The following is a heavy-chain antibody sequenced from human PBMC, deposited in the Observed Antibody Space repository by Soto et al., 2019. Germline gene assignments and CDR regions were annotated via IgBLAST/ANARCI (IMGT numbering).Heavy chain of an antibody. Sequence: SVRVSCKASGGTFSSYAISWVRQAPGQGLEWMGGIIPIFGTANYAQKFQGRVTITADESTSTAYMELSSLRSEDTAVYYCARVDCSGGSCYYYYGMDVWGQGTTVTVSS. V-gene: IGHV1-69*13. CDR3: ARVDCSGGSCYYYYGMDV. CDR2: IIPIFGTA. CDR1: GGTFSSYA. D-gene: IGHD2-15*01. J-gene: IGHJ6*02.